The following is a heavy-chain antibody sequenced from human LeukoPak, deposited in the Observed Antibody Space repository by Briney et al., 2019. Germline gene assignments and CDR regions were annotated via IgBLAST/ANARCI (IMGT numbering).Heavy chain of an antibody. CDR2: INHSGST. CDR3: AREPAMNRGVINPLDY. CDR1: GGSFSGYY. Sequence: SSETLSLTCAVYGGSFSGYYWSWIRQPPGKGLEWIGEINHSGSTNYNPSLKSRVTISVDTSKNQFSLKLSSVTAADTAVYYCAREPAMNRGVINPLDYWGQGALVTVSS. D-gene: IGHD3-10*01. V-gene: IGHV4-34*01. J-gene: IGHJ4*02.